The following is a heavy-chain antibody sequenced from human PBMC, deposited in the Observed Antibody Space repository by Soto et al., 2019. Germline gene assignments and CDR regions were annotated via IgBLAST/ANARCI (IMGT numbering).Heavy chain of an antibody. CDR3: ARGMAVTGHYLDY. CDR2: INHSGSS. V-gene: IGHV4-34*01. CDR1: VGSFSGHY. J-gene: IGHJ4*02. D-gene: IGHD6-19*01. Sequence: PSETLSLTCAVYVGSFSGHYWSWIRQSPGKGLEWIGEINHSGSSNYNPSLKSRVTISVDTSKNQFSLKLSSVTAADTAVYYCARGMAVTGHYLDYWGQGNLVT.